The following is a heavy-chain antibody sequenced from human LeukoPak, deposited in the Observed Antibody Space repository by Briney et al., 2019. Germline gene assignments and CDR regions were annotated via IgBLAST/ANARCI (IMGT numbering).Heavy chain of an antibody. J-gene: IGHJ3*02. CDR3: AKAFYGGEDAFDI. CDR1: GFTFSSYG. V-gene: IGHV3-30*18. Sequence: GGSLTLSCAPSGFTFSSYGMLWVRQDPGKGLEWAAVISYDGSNKYYADSAKGRFTIYRDNSKTALYLQMSSLRAEDTAVYYCAKAFYGGEDAFDIWGQGRMVSVCS. CDR2: ISYDGSNK. D-gene: IGHD4-23*01.